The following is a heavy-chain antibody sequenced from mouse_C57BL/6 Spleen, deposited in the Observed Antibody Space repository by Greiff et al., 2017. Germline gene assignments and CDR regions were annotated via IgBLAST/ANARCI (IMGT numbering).Heavy chain of an antibody. D-gene: IGHD2-5*01. CDR3: ARTDINYPLLAY. Sequence: VKLQQSGPVLVKPGASVKMSCKASGYTFTDYYMNWVKQSHGKSLEWIGVINPYNGGTCYNQKFKGKATLTVDKSSSTAYMKLNSLTSEDSAVYYCARTDINYPLLAYWGQGTLVTVSA. CDR1: GYTFTDYY. J-gene: IGHJ3*01. V-gene: IGHV1-19*01. CDR2: INPYNGGT.